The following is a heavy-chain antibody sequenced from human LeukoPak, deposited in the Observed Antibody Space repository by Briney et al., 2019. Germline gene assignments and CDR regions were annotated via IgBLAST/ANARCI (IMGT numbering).Heavy chain of an antibody. CDR1: GFTFSDYY. CDR3: ARDGYPILMITFGGVAPHFDY. D-gene: IGHD3-16*01. J-gene: IGHJ4*02. V-gene: IGHV3-11*01. Sequence: AGGSLRLSCAASGFTFSDYYMSWIRQAPGKGLEWVSYISSSGSTIYYADSVKGRFTISRDNAKNSLYLQMNSLRAEDTAVYYCARDGYPILMITFGGVAPHFDYWGQGTLVTVSS. CDR2: ISSSGSTI.